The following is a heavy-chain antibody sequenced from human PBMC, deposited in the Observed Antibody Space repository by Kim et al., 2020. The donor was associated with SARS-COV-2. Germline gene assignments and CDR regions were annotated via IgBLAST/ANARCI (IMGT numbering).Heavy chain of an antibody. J-gene: IGHJ5*02. D-gene: IGHD1-26*01. CDR2: ISSSSSYI. V-gene: IGHV3-21*01. CDR3: ARGPLTGSGSYWRGAAVDP. CDR1: GFTFSSYS. Sequence: GGSLRLSYAASGFTFSSYSMNWVRQAPGKGLEWVSSISSSSSYIYYADSVKGRFTISRDNAKNSLYLQMNSLRAEDTAVYYCARGPLTGSGSYWRGAAVDPWGQGTLVTVSS.